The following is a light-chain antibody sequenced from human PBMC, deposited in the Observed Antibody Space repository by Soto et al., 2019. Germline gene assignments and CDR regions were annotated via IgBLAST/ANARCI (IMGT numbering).Light chain of an antibody. Sequence: SSELTQPPSVSVAPGTTARITCGGNNIGSKSVHWYQQEPGQAPVLVIYYDSDRPSGIPERFSGSNSGNTATLTITRVEAGDEADYYCQVWDSTSDHAVFGGGTQLTVL. CDR3: QVWDSTSDHAV. CDR2: YDS. J-gene: IGLJ7*01. V-gene: IGLV3-21*04. CDR1: NIGSKS.